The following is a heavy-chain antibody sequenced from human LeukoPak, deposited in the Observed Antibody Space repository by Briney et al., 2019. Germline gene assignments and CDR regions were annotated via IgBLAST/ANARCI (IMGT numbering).Heavy chain of an antibody. D-gene: IGHD6-19*01. CDR1: GGTFSSYA. V-gene: IGHV1-69*04. CDR2: IIPIFGIA. J-gene: IGHJ4*02. Sequence: GASVKVSCKASGGTFSSYAISWVRQAPGQGLEWMGRIIPIFGIAHYAQKFQGRVTITADKSTSTAYMELSSLRSEDTAVYYCARAYSSGTGFDYWGQGTLVTVSS. CDR3: ARAYSSGTGFDY.